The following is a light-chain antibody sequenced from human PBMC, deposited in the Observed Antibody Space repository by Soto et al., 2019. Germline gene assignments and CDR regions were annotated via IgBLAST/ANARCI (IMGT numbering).Light chain of an antibody. J-gene: IGKJ2*01. CDR2: WAS. CDR1: QSVSDY. V-gene: IGKV4-1*01. CDR3: QQYYRGPFT. Sequence: EIVLTQSPATLSLSPGERATLSCRASQSVSDYLAWYQQEPGQPPKLLISWASTRGSGVPDRFSGGGSGTDFTLTISSLQAEDVAVYYCQQYYRGPFTFGPGTKLEI.